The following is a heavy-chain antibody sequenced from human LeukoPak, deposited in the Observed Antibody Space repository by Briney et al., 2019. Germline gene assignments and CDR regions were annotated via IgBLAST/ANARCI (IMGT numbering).Heavy chain of an antibody. CDR3: ARTSGIVATKIDY. CDR2: IYPGDSDT. CDR1: GYSFTSYW. Sequence: GESLRISCKGSGYSFTSYWIGWVRQMPAKGLEWMGIIYPGDSDTRYSPSFQGQVTISADKSISTAYLQWSSLKASDTAMYYCARTSGIVATKIDYWGQGTLVTVSS. V-gene: IGHV5-51*01. D-gene: IGHD5-12*01. J-gene: IGHJ4*02.